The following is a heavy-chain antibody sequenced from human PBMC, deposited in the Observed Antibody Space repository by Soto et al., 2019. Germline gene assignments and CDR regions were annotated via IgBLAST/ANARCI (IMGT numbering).Heavy chain of an antibody. CDR3: AKSLNINWKNWFDP. CDR1: GFTFSSSA. Sequence: GSLRLSCAASGFTFSSSAMNWVRQAPGKGLEWVSIISDSGGRTYYADSVRGRFTISRDNSKNTQYLQMNSLRAEDTAVYYCAKSLNINWKNWFDPWGQGTLVTVSS. D-gene: IGHD1-1*01. V-gene: IGHV3-23*01. J-gene: IGHJ5*02. CDR2: ISDSGGRT.